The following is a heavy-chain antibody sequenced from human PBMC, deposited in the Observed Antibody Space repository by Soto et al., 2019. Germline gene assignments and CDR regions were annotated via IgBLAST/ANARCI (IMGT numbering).Heavy chain of an antibody. V-gene: IGHV5-10-1*01. J-gene: IGHJ4*02. CDR3: ATQIYDSDTGPNFQYYFDS. Sequence: GESLKISCKGSGYSFAGYWITWVRQKPGKGLEWMGRIDPSDSQTYYSPSFRGHVTISVTKSITTVFLQWSSLRASDTAMYYCATQIYDSDTGPNFQYYFDSWGKGTPITLSS. CDR1: GYSFAGYW. CDR2: IDPSDSQT. D-gene: IGHD3-22*01.